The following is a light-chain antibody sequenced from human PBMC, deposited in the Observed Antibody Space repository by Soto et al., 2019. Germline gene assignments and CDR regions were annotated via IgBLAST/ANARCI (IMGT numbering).Light chain of an antibody. J-gene: IGLJ1*01. V-gene: IGLV2-14*01. Sequence: QSVLPQPASLSGSPGQSITISCTGTSSDVGGYNSVSWYQQHPGKAPKLILYDVTDRPSGVSYRFSGSKSGNTASLTISGLQAADEADYFCSSFTSSMTNVFGSGTKVTVL. CDR2: DVT. CDR3: SSFTSSMTNV. CDR1: SSDVGGYNS.